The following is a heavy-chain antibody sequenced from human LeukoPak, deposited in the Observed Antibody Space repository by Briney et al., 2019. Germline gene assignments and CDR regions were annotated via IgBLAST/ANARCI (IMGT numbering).Heavy chain of an antibody. CDR3: ARALYSMTTVTTEYWFDY. V-gene: IGHV4-30-4*01. CDR2: IYYSGST. Sequence: SQTLSLTCTVSGGSISSGDYYWSWIRQPPGKGLEWIGYIYYSGSTYYNPSLQSRVIISVDTSTNQFSLKLTSVTAADTAVYYCARALYSMTTVTTEYWFDYWGQGTLVTVSS. J-gene: IGHJ4*02. CDR1: GGSISSGDYY. D-gene: IGHD4-17*01.